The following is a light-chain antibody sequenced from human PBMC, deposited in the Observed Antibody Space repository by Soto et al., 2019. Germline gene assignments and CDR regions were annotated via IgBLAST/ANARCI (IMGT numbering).Light chain of an antibody. V-gene: IGLV1-47*01. J-gene: IGLJ3*02. CDR1: SSNIGSEY. CDR2: RNN. Sequence: QSVLTQPPSASGTPGQRVTLSCSGSSSNIGSEYVVWYQHLPGPAPKLLIYRNNQRPSGVPDRFAGSKSGTSASLAISGLRSEDEADYYCAARDDSLSGHWVFGGGTQLTVL. CDR3: AARDDSLSGHWV.